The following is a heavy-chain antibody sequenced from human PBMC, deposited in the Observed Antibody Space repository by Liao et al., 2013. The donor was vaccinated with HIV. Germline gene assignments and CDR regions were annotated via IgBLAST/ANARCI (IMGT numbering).Heavy chain of an antibody. CDR3: RRGGARGQLSYFFYYMDV. CDR1: GGSMSRYY. V-gene: IGHV4-59*03. CDR2: IYYSGAT. D-gene: IGHD4-23*01. J-gene: IGHJ6*03. Sequence: QVQLQESGSGLVKPSETLALTCSVSGGSMSRYYWSWIRQSPGKGLEWLGYIYYSGATNYNPSLPDSSHHISRHVQEPILPEPEVCDRGGHGRLFCARRGGARGQLSYFFYYMDVWGKGTTVTVSS.